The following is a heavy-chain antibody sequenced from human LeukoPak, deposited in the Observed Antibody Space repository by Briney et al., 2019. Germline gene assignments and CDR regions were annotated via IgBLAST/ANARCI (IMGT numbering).Heavy chain of an antibody. CDR1: GGSISSGGYY. CDR2: IYYSGST. V-gene: IGHV4-31*03. D-gene: IGHD6-6*01. CDR3: ARDQAIAAKTGDYWFDP. Sequence: SETLSLTCTVSGGSISSGGYYWSWIPQHPGKGLEWIGYIYYSGSTYYNPSLKSRVTISVDTSKNQFSLKLSSVTAADTAVYYCARDQAIAAKTGDYWFDPWGQGTLVTVSS. J-gene: IGHJ5*02.